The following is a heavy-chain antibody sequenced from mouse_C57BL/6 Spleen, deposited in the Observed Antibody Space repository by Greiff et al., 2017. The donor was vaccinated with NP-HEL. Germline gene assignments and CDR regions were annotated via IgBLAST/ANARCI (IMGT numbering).Heavy chain of an antibody. V-gene: IGHV5-17*01. D-gene: IGHD1-1*01. Sequence: EVKLMASGGGLVKPGGSLKLSCAASGFTFSDYGMHWVRQAPEKGLEWVAYISSGSSTIYYADTVKGRFTISRDNAKNTLFLQMTSLRSEDTAMYYCARPPDPYYYGSSHWYFDVWGTGTTVTVSS. CDR2: ISSGSSTI. CDR3: ARPPDPYYYGSSHWYFDV. J-gene: IGHJ1*03. CDR1: GFTFSDYG.